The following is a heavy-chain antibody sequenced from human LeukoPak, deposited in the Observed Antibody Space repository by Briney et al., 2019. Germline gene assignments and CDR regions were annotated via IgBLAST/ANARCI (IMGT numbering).Heavy chain of an antibody. CDR2: ISYDGSNK. D-gene: IGHD3-10*01. CDR1: GFTFSSYW. CDR3: AKDPDYYGSGSYYSDY. Sequence: AGGSLRLSCAASGFTFSSYWMSWVRQAPGKGLEWVAVISYDGSNKYYADSVKGRFTISRDNSKNTLYLQMNTLRAEDTAVYYCAKDPDYYGSGSYYSDYWGQGTLVTVSS. V-gene: IGHV3-30*18. J-gene: IGHJ4*02.